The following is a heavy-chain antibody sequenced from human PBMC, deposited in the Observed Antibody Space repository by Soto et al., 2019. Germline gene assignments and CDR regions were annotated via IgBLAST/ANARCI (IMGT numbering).Heavy chain of an antibody. CDR3: ARIQSLYDFWSGYYEGYFDY. V-gene: IGHV2-70*01. J-gene: IGHJ4*02. CDR1: GFSLSTSGMC. Sequence: SGPTLVNPTQTLTLTCTFSGFSLSTSGMCVSWIRQPPGKALEWLALIDWDDDKYYSTSLKTRLTISKDTSKNQVVLTMTNMDPVDTATYYCARIQSLYDFWSGYYEGYFDYWGQGTLVTVSS. CDR2: IDWDDDK. D-gene: IGHD3-3*01.